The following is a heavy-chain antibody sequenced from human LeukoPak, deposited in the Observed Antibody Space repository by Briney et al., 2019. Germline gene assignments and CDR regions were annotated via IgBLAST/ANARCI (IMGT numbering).Heavy chain of an antibody. CDR3: TRMIYCSGGSCSFDY. CDR1: GFTFSSYS. Sequence: PGGSLRLPCAASGFTFSSYSMNWVRQAPGKGLEWVGFITSKAYGGTTEYAASVKGRFTISRDDSKSIAYLQVNSLKTEDTAVYYCTRMIYCSGGSCSFDYWGQGTLVTVSS. J-gene: IGHJ4*02. V-gene: IGHV3-49*04. D-gene: IGHD2-15*01. CDR2: ITSKAYGGTT.